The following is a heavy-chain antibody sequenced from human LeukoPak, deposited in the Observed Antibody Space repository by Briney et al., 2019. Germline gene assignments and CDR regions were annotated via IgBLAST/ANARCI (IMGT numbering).Heavy chain of an antibody. CDR3: ARRNYYDSSGFDC. J-gene: IGHJ4*02. Sequence: SETLSLTCTVSGGSISSSGYYWGWIRQPPGKGLEWIGSIYYSGSTYYNPSLKSRVTISVDTSKNQFSLKLSSVTAADTAVYYCARRNYYDSSGFDCWGQGTLVTVSS. CDR2: IYYSGST. D-gene: IGHD3-22*01. CDR1: GGSISSSGYY. V-gene: IGHV4-39*01.